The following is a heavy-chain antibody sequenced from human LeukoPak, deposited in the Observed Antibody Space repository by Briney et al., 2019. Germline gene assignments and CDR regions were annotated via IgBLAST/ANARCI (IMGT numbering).Heavy chain of an antibody. V-gene: IGHV3-7*01. D-gene: IGHD1-7*01. CDR3: ASNWNYVRGYGMDV. Sequence: GGSLRLSCAASGFSFSNYWVTWVRQAPGKRLQWVANINQDGSEKHYVDSVRGRFTISRDNAKNSLYLQMNSLRAEDTAVYYCASNWNYVRGYGMDVWGQGTTVTVFS. CDR1: GFSFSNYW. CDR2: INQDGSEK. J-gene: IGHJ6*02.